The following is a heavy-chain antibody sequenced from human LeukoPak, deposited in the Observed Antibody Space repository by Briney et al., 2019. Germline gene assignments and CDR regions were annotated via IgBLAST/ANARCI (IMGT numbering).Heavy chain of an antibody. Sequence: PSETVSLTCVVSGGSISSGDYSWSWIRQPPGKGLEWIGYISYSGSTYFDPSLKSRVTISVDRSKNQFSLKLTSVTAADTAVYYCARAFPYGSWFDPWGQGTLVTVSS. D-gene: IGHD4-17*01. CDR3: ARAFPYGSWFDP. CDR2: ISYSGST. J-gene: IGHJ5*02. CDR1: GGSISSGDYS. V-gene: IGHV4-30-2*01.